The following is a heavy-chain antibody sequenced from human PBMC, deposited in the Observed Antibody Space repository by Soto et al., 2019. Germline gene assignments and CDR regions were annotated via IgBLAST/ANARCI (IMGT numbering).Heavy chain of an antibody. CDR1: GFTLRNYY. V-gene: IGHV3-74*01. D-gene: IGHD3-10*01. CDR2: INGDGSTT. J-gene: IGHJ3*02. Sequence: EVQLVESGGALVQPGGSLRLSCVFSGFTLRNYYMHWARQAPGKGLVWVSHINGDGSTTDYADSVKGRFTIYRDNAKNTQYRQMNSLRAEDTDVYYCARGGVPAALDIWGEGTMVTVSS. CDR3: ARGGVPAALDI.